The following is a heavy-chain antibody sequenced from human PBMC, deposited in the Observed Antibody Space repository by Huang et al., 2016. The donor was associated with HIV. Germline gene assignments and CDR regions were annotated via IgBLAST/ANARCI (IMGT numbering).Heavy chain of an antibody. CDR3: AKESRWFSDFDQ. CDR2: ISYDGRSD. CDR1: GFIFSNFG. Sequence: QVQLVESGGGVVQPGTSLRLSCADSGFIFSNFGMHWVRQAPGKGLEWVAVISYDGRSDRYSDSVKGRFTISRDNDKNTLSLEMNRLRHDDTAVYYCAKESRWFSDFDQWGQGTLVTVSS. J-gene: IGHJ5*02. D-gene: IGHD2-15*01. V-gene: IGHV3-30*18.